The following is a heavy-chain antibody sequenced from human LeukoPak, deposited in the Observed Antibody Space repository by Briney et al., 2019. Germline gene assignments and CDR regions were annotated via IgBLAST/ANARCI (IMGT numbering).Heavy chain of an antibody. CDR3: ARHGSGYSSVFDY. D-gene: IGHD6-19*01. CDR1: GGSISSGGYY. V-gene: IGHV4-31*03. J-gene: IGHJ4*02. Sequence: SQTLSLTCTVSGGSISSGGYYWSWIRQHPGKGLEWIGYIYYSGSTYYNPSLKSRVTISVDTSKNQFSLKLSSVTAADTAVYYCARHGSGYSSVFDYWGQGTLVTVSS. CDR2: IYYSGST.